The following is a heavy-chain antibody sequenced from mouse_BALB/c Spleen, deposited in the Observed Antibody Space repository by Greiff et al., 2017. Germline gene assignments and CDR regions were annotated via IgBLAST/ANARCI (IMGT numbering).Heavy chain of an antibody. J-gene: IGHJ4*01. D-gene: IGHD2-1*01. V-gene: IGHV2-6-7*01. CDR1: GFSLTGYG. CDR3: ARDRGNCDMDV. Sequence: QVQLQQSGPGLVAPSQSLSITCTASGFSLTGYGVNWARQPPGKGLEWLGMIWGDGSTDYNSALKSRLSISKDNSKSQAFLKMNSLPTDDTARYYCARDRGNCDMDVWGEGTSVTVSS. CDR2: IWGDGST.